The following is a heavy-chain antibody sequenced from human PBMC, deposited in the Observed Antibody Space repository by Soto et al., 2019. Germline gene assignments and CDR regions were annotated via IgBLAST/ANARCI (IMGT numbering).Heavy chain of an antibody. CDR2: ISSSSSYI. V-gene: IGHV3-21*06. CDR1: GFTFTSYS. J-gene: IGHJ6*03. CDR3: FMMLFNYYYMDV. D-gene: IGHD2-8*01. Sequence: EVQVVESGGGLVKPGGSLRLSCAASGFTFTSYSMNWVRQAPGKGLEWVSSISSSSSYIYYADSVKGRFTISRDNAKSSLYLQMNSLRAEDTAVYYCFMMLFNYYYMDVWGKGTTVTVS.